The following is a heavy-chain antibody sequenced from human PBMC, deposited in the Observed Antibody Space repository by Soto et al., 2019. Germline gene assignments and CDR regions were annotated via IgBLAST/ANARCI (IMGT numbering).Heavy chain of an antibody. CDR2: INHSGST. CDR1: GGSFSGYY. Sequence: PSETLSLTCAVYGGSFSGYYWSWIRQPPGKGLEWIGEINHSGSTNYNPSLKSRVTISVDTSKNQFSLKLSSVTAADTAVYYCARGEYCSSTSCLGKSNWFDPWGQGTLVTVSS. J-gene: IGHJ5*02. CDR3: ARGEYCSSTSCLGKSNWFDP. D-gene: IGHD2-2*01. V-gene: IGHV4-34*01.